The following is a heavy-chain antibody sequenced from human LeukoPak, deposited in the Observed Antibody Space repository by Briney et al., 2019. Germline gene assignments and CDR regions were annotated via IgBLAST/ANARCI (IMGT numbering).Heavy chain of an antibody. Sequence: PSETLSLTCAVYGGSFSGYYWSWIRQPPGKGLEWIGEINHSGSTNYNPSLKSRVTISVATSKNQFSVKLSSVTAADTAVYYCARGANYYYGSGSYYAYWGQGTLVTVSS. CDR2: INHSGST. V-gene: IGHV4-34*01. J-gene: IGHJ4*02. CDR1: GGSFSGYY. CDR3: ARGANYYYGSGSYYAY. D-gene: IGHD3-10*01.